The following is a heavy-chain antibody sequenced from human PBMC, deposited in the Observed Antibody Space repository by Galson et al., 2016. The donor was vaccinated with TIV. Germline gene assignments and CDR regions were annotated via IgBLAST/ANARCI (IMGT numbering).Heavy chain of an antibody. D-gene: IGHD3-16*01. J-gene: IGHJ6*02. CDR1: GYSFTTYW. CDR2: IYPGDSDT. CDR3: ATSRGHYYGLDV. Sequence: QSGAEVTKPGESLKISCKASGYSFTTYWIGWVRQMPSKGLERMGIIYPGDSDTRYNPSFQGQVTITADKSITTAYLQWSSLKASDTAMYYCATSRGHYYGLDVWGQGTPVTVSS. V-gene: IGHV5-51*01.